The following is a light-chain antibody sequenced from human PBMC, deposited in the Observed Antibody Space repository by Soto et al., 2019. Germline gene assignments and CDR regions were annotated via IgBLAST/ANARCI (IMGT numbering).Light chain of an antibody. CDR1: RHVYINA. V-gene: IGKV3-20*01. J-gene: IGKJ3*01. CDR2: GAS. CDR3: QQYGASPFT. Sequence: VVLTQSPATLSLTPGDRVTLSCRASRHVYINALGWYQQKPGRTPTLLIYGASTRATDIPDRFSATGSGTDFSLTINGVEPEDSAVYYCQQYGASPFTFGPGTRLEI.